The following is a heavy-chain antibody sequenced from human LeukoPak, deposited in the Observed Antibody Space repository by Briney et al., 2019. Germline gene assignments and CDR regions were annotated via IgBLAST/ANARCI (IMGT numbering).Heavy chain of an antibody. CDR3: ARAGWLWFGTKTHSSVSAYFDY. CDR1: GGSFSGYY. V-gene: IGHV4-34*01. J-gene: IGHJ4*02. D-gene: IGHD3-16*01. CDR2: INHSRST. Sequence: PSETLSLTCAVYGGSFSGYYWSWIRQPPGKGLEWIGEINHSRSTNYNPSLKSRVTISVDTSKNQFSLKLSSVTAADTAVYYCARAGWLWFGTKTHSSVSAYFDYWGQGTLVTVSS.